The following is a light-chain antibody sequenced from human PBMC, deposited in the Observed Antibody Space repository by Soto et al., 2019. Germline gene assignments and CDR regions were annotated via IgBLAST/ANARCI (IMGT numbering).Light chain of an antibody. CDR2: GAS. CDR3: QHYQNWHT. V-gene: IGKV3-15*01. Sequence: DIVLTQSPGTLYLSPGDGATLSCRASQSVSSNYLAWYQQKPGQAPNLLMYGASARAAGIPARFSGSWSGTEFTLTINSLQSEDSAVYYCQHYQNWHTFGGGTKVDIK. CDR1: QSVSSN. J-gene: IGKJ4*01.